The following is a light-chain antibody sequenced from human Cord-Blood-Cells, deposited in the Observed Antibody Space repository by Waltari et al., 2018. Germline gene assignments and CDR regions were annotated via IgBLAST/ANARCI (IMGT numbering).Light chain of an antibody. CDR1: SSAVGLYNL. Sequence: QSALTQPASVSGSPGQSITISCTGTSSAVGLYNLVSCYQQHPGKAPKLMIYEVSKRPSGVSNRFSGSKSGNTASLTISGLQAEDEADYYCCSYAGSSTYVFGTGTKVTVL. CDR3: CSYAGSSTYV. J-gene: IGLJ1*01. CDR2: EVS. V-gene: IGLV2-23*02.